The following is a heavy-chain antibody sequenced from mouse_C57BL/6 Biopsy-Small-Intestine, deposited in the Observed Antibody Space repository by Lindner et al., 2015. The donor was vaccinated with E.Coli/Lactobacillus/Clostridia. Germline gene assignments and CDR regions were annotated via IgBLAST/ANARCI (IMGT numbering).Heavy chain of an antibody. CDR2: INPYNGDT. CDR1: GYSFTGYY. J-gene: IGHJ4*01. V-gene: IGHV1-20*01. Sequence: VQLQESGPELVKPGASVKISCKASGYSFTGYYMHWVKQGPGKSLEWIGRINPYNGDTFYNQKFKGKATLTVDKSSSTAHMELRSLTSEDSAVYYCATWGYDYDKWGQGTSVTVSS. D-gene: IGHD2-4*01. CDR3: ATWGYDYDK.